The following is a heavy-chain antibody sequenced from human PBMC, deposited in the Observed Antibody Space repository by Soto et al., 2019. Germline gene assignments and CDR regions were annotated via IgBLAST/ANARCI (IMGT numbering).Heavy chain of an antibody. CDR1: GFTFSSYS. Sequence: GSLRLSCAASGFTFSSYSMNWVRQAPGKGLEWVSSISSSSSYIYYADSVKGRFTISRDNAKNSLYLQMNSLRAEDTAVYYCARYWNYAYYYYGMDVWGQGTTVTVSS. V-gene: IGHV3-21*01. CDR2: ISSSSSYI. J-gene: IGHJ6*02. D-gene: IGHD1-7*01. CDR3: ARYWNYAYYYYGMDV.